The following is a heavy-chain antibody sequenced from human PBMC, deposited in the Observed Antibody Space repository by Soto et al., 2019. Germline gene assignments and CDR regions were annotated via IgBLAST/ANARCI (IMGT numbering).Heavy chain of an antibody. CDR3: ARMDVFDH. J-gene: IGHJ4*02. CDR2: ISGSSSSI. Sequence: EVQLVESGGGLVQPGGSLRLSCAASGFSLSSYSMNWVRQAPGKGPEWISYISGSSSSIYYADSVKGRFTISRDNAKNSLYLQMNSRTDEDTAVYYCARMDVFDHWGQGTLVTVSS. CDR1: GFSLSSYS. D-gene: IGHD2-2*03. V-gene: IGHV3-48*02.